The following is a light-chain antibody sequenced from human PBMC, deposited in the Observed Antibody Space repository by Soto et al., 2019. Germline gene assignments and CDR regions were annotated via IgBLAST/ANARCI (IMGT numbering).Light chain of an antibody. CDR3: SSYTSRSTLV. CDR2: DVS. CDR1: SSDVGGYDY. J-gene: IGLJ1*01. V-gene: IGLV2-14*01. Sequence: SALTQPRSVSGSPGQSVTISCTGTSSDVGGYDYVSWYQQHPGKAPKLMIYDVSKRPSGVSNRFSGSKSGNTASLTISGLQAEDEADYYCSSYTSRSTLVFGTGTKVTVL.